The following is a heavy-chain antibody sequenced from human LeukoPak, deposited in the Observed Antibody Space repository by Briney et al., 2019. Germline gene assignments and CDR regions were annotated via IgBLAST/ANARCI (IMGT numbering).Heavy chain of an antibody. V-gene: IGHV3-21*01. Sequence: PGGSLRLSCTGSGFPFGTYAMSWVRQAPGKGLEWVSSFGTRSTSVYHADSVKGRFTISRDNAVNTLYLQMNSLRVEDTAVYYCVRGSLRLPRSTPDYWGQGTLVTVSS. CDR3: VRGSLRLPRSTPDY. J-gene: IGHJ4*02. CDR2: FGTRSTSV. CDR1: GFPFGTYA. D-gene: IGHD2-21*02.